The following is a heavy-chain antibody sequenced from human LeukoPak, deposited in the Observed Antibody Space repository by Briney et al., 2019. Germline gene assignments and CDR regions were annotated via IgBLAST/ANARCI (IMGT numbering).Heavy chain of an antibody. V-gene: IGHV4-61*01. Sequence: SETLSLTCTVSGGSVSSGSYYWSWIRQPPGKGLEWIVYIYYSGSTNYNPSLKSRVTISVDTSKNQFSLKLSSVTAADTAVYYCASSRGKYYYDTSGHYYVDSFDFWGQGTLVTVSS. J-gene: IGHJ4*02. CDR3: ASSRGKYYYDTSGHYYVDSFDF. CDR2: IYYSGST. CDR1: GGSVSSGSYY. D-gene: IGHD3-22*01.